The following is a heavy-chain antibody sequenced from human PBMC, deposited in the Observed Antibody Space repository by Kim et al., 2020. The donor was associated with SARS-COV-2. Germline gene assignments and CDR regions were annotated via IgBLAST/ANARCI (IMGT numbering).Heavy chain of an antibody. Sequence: GGSLRLSCAASGFTFSNYAMNWVRQAPGKGLEWVSSLSGISGSTYYAEFVKGRFTISRDKSKNTLYLQMNNLGPEDTALYYCARGEGYPSGSYFDLWGQGARVTVSS. CDR2: LSGISGST. CDR3: ARGEGYPSGSYFDL. CDR1: GFTFSNYA. D-gene: IGHD3-10*01. V-gene: IGHV3-23*01. J-gene: IGHJ4*02.